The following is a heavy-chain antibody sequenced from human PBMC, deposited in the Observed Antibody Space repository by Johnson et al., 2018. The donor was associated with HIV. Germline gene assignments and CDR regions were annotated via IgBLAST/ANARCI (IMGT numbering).Heavy chain of an antibody. CDR1: GFIFSSSW. V-gene: IGHV3-74*01. CDR2: SKSDGSTT. CDR3: AGDLGLPENAFDL. Sequence: VQLVESGGGLVQPGGSLRLSCAGSGFIFSSSWIHWVRQVPGKGLVWVSRSKSDGSTTTYADSVKGRFTISRDKAKNTLHLQMNSLRVEDTAVYYCAGDLGLPENAFDLWGRGTMVTVSS. J-gene: IGHJ3*01. D-gene: IGHD4-11*01.